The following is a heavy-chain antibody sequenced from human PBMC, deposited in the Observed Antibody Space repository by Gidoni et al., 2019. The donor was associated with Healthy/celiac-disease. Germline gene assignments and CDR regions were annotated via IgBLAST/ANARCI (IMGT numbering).Heavy chain of an antibody. CDR2: ISYDGSNK. D-gene: IGHD2-2*01. CDR1: GCTFSSYA. Sequence: QVQLVESGGGVVQPGRSLRRSCAASGCTFSSYAMHWVRQAPGKGLEWVAVISYDGSNKYYADSVKGRFTISRDNSKNTLYLQMNSLRAEDTAVYYCARDPAGYCSSTSCYQGHDYYGMDVWGQGTTVTVSS. V-gene: IGHV3-30-3*01. CDR3: ARDPAGYCSSTSCYQGHDYYGMDV. J-gene: IGHJ6*02.